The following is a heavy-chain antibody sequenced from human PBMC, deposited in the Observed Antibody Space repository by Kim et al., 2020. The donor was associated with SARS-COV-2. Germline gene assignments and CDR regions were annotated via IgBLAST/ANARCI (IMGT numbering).Heavy chain of an antibody. CDR2: FCPSDSSV. V-gene: IGHV5-51*01. CDR3: ARHRGPNNRLMDV. CDR1: GYTFSIYC. Sequence: GESLKISCKGSGYTFSIYCIAWVRQMPGKGLEWMGIFCPSDSSVRYSPSFQGQVTLSADKSISTAYLQWSSPQASDTAMYYCARHRGPNNRLMDVWGQGTTVIVSS. J-gene: IGHJ6*02. D-gene: IGHD3-10*01.